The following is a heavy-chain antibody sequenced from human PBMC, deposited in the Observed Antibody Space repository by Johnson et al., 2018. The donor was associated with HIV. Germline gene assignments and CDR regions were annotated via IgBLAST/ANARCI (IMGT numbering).Heavy chain of an antibody. V-gene: IGHV3-30*02. CDR3: ARVRDGRENALDI. J-gene: IGHJ3*02. D-gene: IGHD1-26*01. CDR2: IRHDGSNK. Sequence: QMLLVESGGGVVQPGGSRRLSCAASGFTFSNYDMHWVRQAPGKGLEWVAFIRHDGSNKYYADSVKGRFTISRDNSKNTLSLQMNSPRVEDTAVYFCARVRDGRENALDIWGQGTMVTVSS. CDR1: GFTFSNYD.